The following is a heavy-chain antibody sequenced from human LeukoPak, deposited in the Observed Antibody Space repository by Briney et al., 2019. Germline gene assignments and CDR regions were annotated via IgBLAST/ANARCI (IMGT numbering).Heavy chain of an antibody. D-gene: IGHD1-26*01. CDR3: ARSPGRGYYYGMDV. J-gene: IGHJ6*02. CDR1: GFTFSSYA. CDR2: ISYDGSNK. V-gene: IGHV3-30-3*01. Sequence: PGRSLRLSCAASGFTFSSYAMHWVRQAPGKGLEWVAVISYDGSNKYYAGSVKGRFTISRDNSKNTLYLQMNSLRAEDTAVYYCARSPGRGYYYGMDVWGQGTTVTVSS.